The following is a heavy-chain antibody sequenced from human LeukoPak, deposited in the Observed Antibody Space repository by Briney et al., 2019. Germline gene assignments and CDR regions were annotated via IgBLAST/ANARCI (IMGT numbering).Heavy chain of an antibody. CDR1: GGSFSGYY. Sequence: PSETLSLTCAVYGGSFSGYYWSWIRQPPGKGLEWIGEINHSGSTNYNPSLKSRVTISVDTSKNQFSLKLSSATAADTAVYYCARGPDYDFWSGYDGNWFDPWGQGTLVTVSS. CDR2: INHSGST. CDR3: ARGPDYDFWSGYDGNWFDP. V-gene: IGHV4-34*01. D-gene: IGHD3-3*01. J-gene: IGHJ5*02.